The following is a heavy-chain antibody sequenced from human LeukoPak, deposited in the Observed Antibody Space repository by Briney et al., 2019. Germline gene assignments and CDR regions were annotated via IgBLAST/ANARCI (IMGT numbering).Heavy chain of an antibody. D-gene: IGHD3-22*01. CDR2: INHSGST. CDR3: ARGSGGYYYDSSGYETFDI. J-gene: IGHJ3*02. CDR1: GGSFSGYY. Sequence: SETLSLTCAVYGGSFSGYYWSWIRQPPGMGLEWIGEINHSGSTNYNPSLKSRVTISVDTSKNQFSLKLSSVTAADTAVYYCARGSGGYYYDSSGYETFDIWGQGTMVTVSS. V-gene: IGHV4-34*01.